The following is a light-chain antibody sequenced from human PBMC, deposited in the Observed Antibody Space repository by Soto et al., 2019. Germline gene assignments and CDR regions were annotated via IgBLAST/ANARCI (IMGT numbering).Light chain of an antibody. CDR1: QSVSSN. J-gene: IGKJ3*01. V-gene: IGKV3-15*01. CDR3: QQYNNWVT. CDR2: GAS. Sequence: EIVMTQSPATLSVSPGERATLSCRASQSVSSNLAWYQQKPGQAPRLPIYGASTRATGIPARFSGSGSGTEFTLTISSLQSEDFAVYYCQQYNNWVTFGPGTKVDIK.